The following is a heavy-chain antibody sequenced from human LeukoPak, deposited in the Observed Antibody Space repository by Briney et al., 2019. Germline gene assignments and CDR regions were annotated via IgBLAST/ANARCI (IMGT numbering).Heavy chain of an antibody. V-gene: IGHV5-51*01. Sequence: GESLKISCKGSGYTFSSYWIGWVRRMPGKGLEWMGIIYPGDSDTRYSPSLQGQVTISVDTSIGTAYLQWSSLKASDTAIYYCARQYGGNSGDYWGQGTLVTVSS. J-gene: IGHJ4*02. CDR2: IYPGDSDT. CDR3: ARQYGGNSGDY. D-gene: IGHD4-23*01. CDR1: GYTFSSYW.